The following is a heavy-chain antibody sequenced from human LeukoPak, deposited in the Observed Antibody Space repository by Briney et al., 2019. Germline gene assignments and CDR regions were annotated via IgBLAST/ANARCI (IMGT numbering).Heavy chain of an antibody. CDR3: AKDRLGYYFDY. Sequence: GGSLRLSCAASGFTFSSYGMHWVRQAPGRGLEWVAFIRYEGSNKYYADSVKGRFTISRDNSKNTLYLQMNSLRAEDTAVYYCAKDRLGYYFDYWGQGTLVTVSS. D-gene: IGHD3-16*01. CDR1: GFTFSSYG. CDR2: IRYEGSNK. V-gene: IGHV3-30*02. J-gene: IGHJ4*02.